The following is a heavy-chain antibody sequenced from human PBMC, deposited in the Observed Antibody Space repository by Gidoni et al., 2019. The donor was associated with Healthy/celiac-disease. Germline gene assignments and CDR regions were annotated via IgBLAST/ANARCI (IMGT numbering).Heavy chain of an antibody. CDR1: GGSFSGYY. CDR3: ARGRGCYCSGGSCYGAQYNWFDP. CDR2: INHSGSP. D-gene: IGHD2-15*01. Sequence: QVQLQQWGAGLLKPSETLSLTCAVSGGSFSGYYWSWNRQPPGNGLEWIGEINHSGSPSYNQSLKSRVTISVDTSKNQFSLKLSSVTAADTAVYYCARGRGCYCSGGSCYGAQYNWFDPWGQGTLVTVSS. V-gene: IGHV4-34*01. J-gene: IGHJ5*02.